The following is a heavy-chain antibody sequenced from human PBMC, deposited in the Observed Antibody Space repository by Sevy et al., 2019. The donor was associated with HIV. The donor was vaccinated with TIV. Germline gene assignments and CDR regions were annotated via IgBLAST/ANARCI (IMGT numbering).Heavy chain of an antibody. CDR1: GLSFNTYV. J-gene: IGHJ4*02. D-gene: IGHD6-6*01. Sequence: GGSLRLSCAASGLSFNTYVMSWVRQAPGKGLQWVSTISPNGGSTYYADSVKGRFTISRDNSRNTVFLQVNSLRAEDTAVYYCAKGGAAARPTYFDYWGQGTLVTVSS. V-gene: IGHV3-23*01. CDR3: AKGGAAARPTYFDY. CDR2: ISPNGGST.